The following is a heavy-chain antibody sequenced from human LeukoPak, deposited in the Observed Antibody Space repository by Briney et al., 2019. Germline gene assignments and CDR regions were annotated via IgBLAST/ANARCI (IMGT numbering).Heavy chain of an antibody. CDR3: ARASVSESIVVIRGFDY. Sequence: ASVKVSCKASGYTFTGYYLHWVRQAPGQGLEWMGWINPNSGGTNYAQKFQGRVTMTRDTSISTVYTELNRLRSDDTAVYYCARASVSESIVVIRGFDYWGQGTLVTVSS. V-gene: IGHV1-2*02. D-gene: IGHD3-22*01. J-gene: IGHJ4*02. CDR1: GYTFTGYY. CDR2: INPNSGGT.